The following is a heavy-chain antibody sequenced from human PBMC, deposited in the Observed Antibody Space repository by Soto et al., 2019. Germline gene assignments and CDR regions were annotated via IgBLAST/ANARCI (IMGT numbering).Heavy chain of an antibody. Sequence: SVKVSCKASGGTFTSYAISWVRQAPGQGLEWMGGIIPVFATANYAQKFQGRVNFTADESTTTVYMELSSLQYAHTAVYYCARRNKKLSPCAYWGQVTLVAVSS. CDR1: GGTFTSYA. CDR2: IIPVFATA. J-gene: IGHJ4*02. V-gene: IGHV1-69*13. CDR3: ARRNKKLSPCAY.